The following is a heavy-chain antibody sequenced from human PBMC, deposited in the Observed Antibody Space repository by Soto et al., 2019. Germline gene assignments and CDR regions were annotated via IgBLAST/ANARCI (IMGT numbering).Heavy chain of an antibody. Sequence: GESLKISCAASGFTFSSYSMNWVRQAPGKGLEWVSSISSSSSYIYYADSVKGRFTISRDNAKNSLYLQMNSLRAEDTAVYYCARAPYCSGGSCYLEYFQHWGQGTLVTVSS. J-gene: IGHJ1*01. V-gene: IGHV3-21*01. CDR2: ISSSSSYI. CDR3: ARAPYCSGGSCYLEYFQH. D-gene: IGHD2-15*01. CDR1: GFTFSSYS.